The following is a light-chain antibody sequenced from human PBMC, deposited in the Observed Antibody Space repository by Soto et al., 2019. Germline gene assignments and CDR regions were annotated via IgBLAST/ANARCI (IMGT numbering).Light chain of an antibody. J-gene: IGLJ1*01. CDR2: DDD. CDR3: GSWDSSLSAYV. CDR1: RSNIGGNS. V-gene: IGLV1-51*01. Sequence: QSVMSQPPSVSAAPGQRVTISCSGSRSNIGGNSVSWYQQLPGTAPKLLIYDDDQRPSGIPDRFSGSKSGTSATLGITGFQTGDEADYYCGSWDSSLSAYVFGTGTKLTVL.